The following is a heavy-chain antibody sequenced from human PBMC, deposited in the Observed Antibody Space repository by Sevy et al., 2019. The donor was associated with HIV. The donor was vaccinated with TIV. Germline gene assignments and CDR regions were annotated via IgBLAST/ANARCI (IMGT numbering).Heavy chain of an antibody. D-gene: IGHD3-22*01. V-gene: IGHV3-15*01. Sequence: GGSLRLSCAASGFTFSNAWMSWVRQAPGKGLEWVGRIKSKTDGGTTDYAAPVKGRFTISSDDSKNTLYLQMNSLKTEDTAVYYCTTGSRNDYDSSGYAFDIWGQGTMVTVSS. J-gene: IGHJ3*02. CDR2: IKSKTDGGTT. CDR1: GFTFSNAW. CDR3: TTGSRNDYDSSGYAFDI.